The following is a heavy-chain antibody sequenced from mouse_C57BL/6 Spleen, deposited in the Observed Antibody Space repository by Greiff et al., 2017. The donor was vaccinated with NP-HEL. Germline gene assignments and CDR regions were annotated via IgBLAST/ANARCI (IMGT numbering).Heavy chain of an antibody. V-gene: IGHV5-17*01. D-gene: IGHD2-4*01. CDR3: ERPYYDYDEGVSFAFAY. CDR2: ISSGSSTI. CDR1: GFTFSDYG. J-gene: IGHJ3*01. Sequence: EVQRVESGGGLVKPGGSLKLSCAASGFTFSDYGMHWVRQAPEKGLEWVAYISSGSSTIYYADTVKGRFTISRDNAKNTLFLQMTSLRSEDTAMYYCERPYYDYDEGVSFAFAYWGQGTLVTVSA.